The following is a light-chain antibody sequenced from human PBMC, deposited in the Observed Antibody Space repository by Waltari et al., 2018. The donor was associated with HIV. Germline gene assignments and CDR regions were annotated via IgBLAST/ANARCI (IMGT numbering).Light chain of an antibody. CDR3: QHRSNWPIT. Sequence: VLTQSPASLVLSPGERATLSCRASQSVSNYLAWYQQKPGQAPRLRLYGASSRATVIPARFSGSGSVTDFTLTISSLEPGDFAVYYCQHRSNWPITFGQGTRLEIK. J-gene: IGKJ5*01. CDR1: QSVSNY. CDR2: GAS. V-gene: IGKV3-11*01.